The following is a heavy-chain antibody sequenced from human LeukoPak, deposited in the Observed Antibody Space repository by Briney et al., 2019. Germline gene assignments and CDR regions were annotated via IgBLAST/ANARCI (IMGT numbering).Heavy chain of an antibody. CDR1: GFTFSSYS. D-gene: IGHD3-22*01. CDR2: ISSSSSYI. CDR3: ASGPYYYDSRGYSGTVVY. Sequence: GGSLRLSCAASGFTFSSYSMNWVRQAPGKGLEWVSSISSSSSYIYYADSVKGRFTISRDNAKNSLYLQMNSLRAEDTAVYYCASGPYYYDSRGYSGTVVYWGQGTLVTVSS. V-gene: IGHV3-21*01. J-gene: IGHJ4*02.